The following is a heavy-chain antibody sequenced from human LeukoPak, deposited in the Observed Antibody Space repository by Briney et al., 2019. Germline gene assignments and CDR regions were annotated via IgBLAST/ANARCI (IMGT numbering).Heavy chain of an antibody. V-gene: IGHV3-23*01. Sequence: GGSLRLSCTASGFTFTTFYMSWVRQAPGKGLEWVSGISNSGGSTFYADSVKGRFTISRDNAKNSVFLQMNSLRAEDTAVYYCARDGRNGYEDDYWGQGTLVTVSS. J-gene: IGHJ4*02. D-gene: IGHD5-12*01. CDR3: ARDGRNGYEDDY. CDR1: GFTFTTFY. CDR2: ISNSGGST.